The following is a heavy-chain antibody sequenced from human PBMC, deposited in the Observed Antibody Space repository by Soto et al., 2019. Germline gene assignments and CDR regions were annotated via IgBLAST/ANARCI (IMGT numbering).Heavy chain of an antibody. V-gene: IGHV3-30*04. CDR3: ARDQTYYDSRYGMDV. Sequence: RMVESGGNVVQPGRSLGLSCAVSGFAFSGYAMHWVRQAPGKGLEWVARISYDGSSQVYADYVKGRFTISRDNSERTLSLQMNSLRPEDKAVYYCARDQTYYDSRYGMDVWGQGTTVTVSS. CDR1: GFAFSGYA. CDR2: ISYDGSSQ. J-gene: IGHJ6*02. D-gene: IGHD3-16*01.